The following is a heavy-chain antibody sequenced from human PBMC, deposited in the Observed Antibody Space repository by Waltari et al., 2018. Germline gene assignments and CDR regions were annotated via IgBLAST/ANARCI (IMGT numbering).Heavy chain of an antibody. J-gene: IGHJ6*03. Sequence: QVQLVESGGGVVQPGRSLRLSCAASGFTFSSYGMHWVRQAPGKGLEWVAVIWYVGSNKYYADSVKGRFTISRDNSKNTLYLQMNSLRAEDTAVYYCAKDTAMMTSMDVWGKGTTVTVSS. CDR1: GFTFSSYG. CDR2: IWYVGSNK. V-gene: IGHV3-30*18. D-gene: IGHD4-17*01. CDR3: AKDTAMMTSMDV.